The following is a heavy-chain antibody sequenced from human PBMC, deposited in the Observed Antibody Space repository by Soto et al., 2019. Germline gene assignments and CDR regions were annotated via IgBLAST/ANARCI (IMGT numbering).Heavy chain of an antibody. CDR1: GFSLSTSGVA. J-gene: IGHJ4*02. V-gene: IGHV2-5*02. D-gene: IGHD6-19*01. CDR2: IYWDDDK. CDR3: AHSVVAGLGYYFDY. Sequence: SGPTLVNPTQTLTLTCTFSGFSLSTSGVAVGWIRQPPGKALEWLALIYWDDDKRYSPSMKGRLTITRDTSKNQVVLIMTNMDPEDTATYYCAHSVVAGLGYYFDYWGQGTLVTVSS.